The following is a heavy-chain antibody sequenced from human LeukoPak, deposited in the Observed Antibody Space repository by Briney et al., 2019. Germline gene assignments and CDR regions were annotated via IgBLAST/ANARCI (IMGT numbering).Heavy chain of an antibody. CDR2: IPYDGSNK. D-gene: IGHD6-13*01. CDR1: GFTFSSYG. CDR3: AKDRDSGSWYYYYGMDV. J-gene: IGHJ6*02. Sequence: GGSLRLSCAASGFTFSSYGIHWVRQAPGKGLEWVAVIPYDGSNKYYADSVKGRFTVSRDNSKNTLYLHLNSLRADDTAVYYCAKDRDSGSWYYYYGMDVWGQGTTVTVSS. V-gene: IGHV3-30*18.